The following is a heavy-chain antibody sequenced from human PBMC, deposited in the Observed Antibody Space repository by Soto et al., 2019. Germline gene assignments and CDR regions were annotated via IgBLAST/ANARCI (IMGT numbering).Heavy chain of an antibody. Sequence: EVQLVESGGGLVQPGRSLRLSCAASGFTFDDYAMHWVRQAPGKGLEWVSGISWNSGSIGYADSVKGRFTISRDNAKKSLYLQMNSLRAEDTALYYCAKDRNYDFWSGYFHYYGMDVWGQGTTVTVCS. CDR1: GFTFDDYA. CDR3: AKDRNYDFWSGYFHYYGMDV. D-gene: IGHD3-3*01. J-gene: IGHJ6*02. V-gene: IGHV3-9*01. CDR2: ISWNSGSI.